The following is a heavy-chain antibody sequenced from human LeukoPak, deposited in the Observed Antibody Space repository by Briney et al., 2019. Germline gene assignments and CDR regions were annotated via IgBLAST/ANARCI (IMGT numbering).Heavy chain of an antibody. V-gene: IGHV4-31*03. CDR1: GGSISSGGYY. J-gene: IGHJ6*02. D-gene: IGHD3-22*01. CDR3: ARDFHDSSGPYYYGMDV. Sequence: SETLSLTCTVSGGSISSGGYYWSWIRQHPGKGLEWIGYIYYSGSTYYNPSLKSRVTISVDTSKNQFSLKLSSVTAADTAVYYCARDFHDSSGPYYYGMDVWGQGTTVTVSS. CDR2: IYYSGST.